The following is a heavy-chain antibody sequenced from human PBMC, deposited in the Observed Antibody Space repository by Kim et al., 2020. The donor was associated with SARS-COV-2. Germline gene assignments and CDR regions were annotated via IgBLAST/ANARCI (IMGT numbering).Heavy chain of an antibody. Sequence: GGSLRLSCAASGFTFSSYAMSWVRQAPGKGLEWVSAISGSGGSTYYADSVKGRFTISRDNSKNTLYLQMNSLRAEDTAVYYCAKEGRGMTTVTKYYFDYWGQGTLVTVSS. CDR3: AKEGRGMTTVTKYYFDY. D-gene: IGHD4-17*01. V-gene: IGHV3-23*01. CDR2: ISGSGGST. J-gene: IGHJ4*02. CDR1: GFTFSSYA.